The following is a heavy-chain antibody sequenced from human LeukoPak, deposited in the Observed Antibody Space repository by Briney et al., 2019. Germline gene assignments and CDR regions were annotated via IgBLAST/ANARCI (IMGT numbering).Heavy chain of an antibody. D-gene: IGHD2-2*01. Sequence: NPSETLSLTCTVSGGSISSYYWSWIRQPAGKGLEWIGRIYTSGSTNYNPSLKSRVTMSVDTSENQFSLKLSSVTAADTAVYYCARDLRYCSSTSCSNYYYYGMDVWGQGTTVTVSS. J-gene: IGHJ6*02. CDR2: IYTSGST. CDR3: ARDLRYCSSTSCSNYYYYGMDV. V-gene: IGHV4-4*07. CDR1: GGSISSYY.